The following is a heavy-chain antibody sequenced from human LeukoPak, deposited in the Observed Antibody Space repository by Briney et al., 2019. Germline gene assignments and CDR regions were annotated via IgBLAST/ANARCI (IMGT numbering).Heavy chain of an antibody. Sequence: PSETLSLTCAVYGGSFSGYYWSWIRQPPGKGLEWIGEINHSGSTNYNPSLKSRVTISVDTPKNQFSLKLSSVTAADTAVYYCARTNNYYDSSGYYDYWGQGTLVTVSS. V-gene: IGHV4-34*01. CDR3: ARTNNYYDSSGYYDY. CDR2: INHSGST. CDR1: GGSFSGYY. J-gene: IGHJ4*02. D-gene: IGHD3-22*01.